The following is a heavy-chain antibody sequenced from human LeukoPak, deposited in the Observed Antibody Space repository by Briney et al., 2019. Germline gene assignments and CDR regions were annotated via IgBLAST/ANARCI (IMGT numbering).Heavy chain of an antibody. Sequence: SQTLSLTCAVSGGSISSGGYPWSWIRQPPGKGLEWIGYIYHSGSTYYNPSLKSRVTISVDRSKNQFSLKLSSVTAADTAVYYCARADSSSWWFDPWGQGTLVTVSS. CDR3: ARADSSSWWFDP. CDR1: GGSISSGGYP. V-gene: IGHV4-30-2*01. J-gene: IGHJ5*02. CDR2: IYHSGST. D-gene: IGHD3-22*01.